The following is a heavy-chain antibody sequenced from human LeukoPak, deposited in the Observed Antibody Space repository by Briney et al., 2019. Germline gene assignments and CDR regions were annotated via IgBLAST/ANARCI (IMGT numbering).Heavy chain of an antibody. CDR1: GYSVSSGYY. D-gene: IGHD1-26*01. Sequence: SETLSLTCTVSGYSVSSGYYWGWIRQPPGKGLEWIASIYHSGDTYYNPSLRSRVTISLDTSKNQLSLKLSSVTAADMAVYYCVRCGSYCLDYWGQGTLVTVSS. CDR2: IYHSGDT. CDR3: VRCGSYCLDY. V-gene: IGHV4-38-2*02. J-gene: IGHJ4*02.